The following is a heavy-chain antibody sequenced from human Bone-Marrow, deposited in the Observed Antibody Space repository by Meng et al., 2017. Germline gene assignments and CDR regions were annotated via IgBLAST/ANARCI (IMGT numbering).Heavy chain of an antibody. CDR3: ARPAYYYDSSGCYY. J-gene: IGHJ4*02. CDR1: GGTFSSYA. CDR2: IIPIFGTA. D-gene: IGHD3-22*01. V-gene: IGHV1-69*05. Sequence: SVKVSCKASGGTFSSYAISWVRQAPGQGLEWMGGIIPIFGTANYAQKFQGRVTITTDESTSTAYMELSSLRSEDTAVYYCARPAYYYDSSGCYYWGQGTLVTVSS.